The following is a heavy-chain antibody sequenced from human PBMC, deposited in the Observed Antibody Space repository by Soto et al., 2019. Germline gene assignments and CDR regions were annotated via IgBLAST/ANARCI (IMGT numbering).Heavy chain of an antibody. CDR3: ARRKSYYYDSSGYYYPFDF. V-gene: IGHV4-59*04. CDR2: IYYSGNT. Sequence: SETLSLTCTVSNGSISPNYWSWIRQPPGKGLEWIGYIYYSGNTYYNPSLKSRVTISVDTSKNQFSPKLSSVTAADTAVYYCARRKSYYYDSSGYYYPFDFWGQGTLVTVSS. CDR1: NGSISPNY. D-gene: IGHD3-22*01. J-gene: IGHJ4*02.